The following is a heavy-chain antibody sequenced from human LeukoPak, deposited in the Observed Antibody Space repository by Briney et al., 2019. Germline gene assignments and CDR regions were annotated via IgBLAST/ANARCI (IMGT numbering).Heavy chain of an antibody. J-gene: IGHJ6*03. Sequence: SETLSLTCTVSGYSISSGYYWSWIRQPPGKGLEWIGEINHSGSTNYNPSLKSRVTISVDTSKNQFSLKLSSVTAADTAVYYCARDRSDIVLMVYAKRSYYMDVWGKGTTVTVSS. CDR1: GYSISSGYY. D-gene: IGHD2-8*01. V-gene: IGHV4-38-2*02. CDR2: INHSGST. CDR3: ARDRSDIVLMVYAKRSYYMDV.